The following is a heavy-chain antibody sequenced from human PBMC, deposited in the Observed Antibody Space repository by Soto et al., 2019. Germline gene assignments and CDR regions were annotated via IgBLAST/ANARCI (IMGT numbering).Heavy chain of an antibody. J-gene: IGHJ5*02. CDR1: GFTFSSYA. D-gene: IGHD6-13*01. Sequence: GGSLRLPCAASGFTFSSYAMSWVRQAPGKGLEWVSAISGSGGSTYYADSVKGRFTISRDNSKNTLYRQMNSLRAEDTAVYYCAKALAAAGTPYNWFDPWGQGTLVTVSS. CDR2: ISGSGGST. CDR3: AKALAAAGTPYNWFDP. V-gene: IGHV3-23*01.